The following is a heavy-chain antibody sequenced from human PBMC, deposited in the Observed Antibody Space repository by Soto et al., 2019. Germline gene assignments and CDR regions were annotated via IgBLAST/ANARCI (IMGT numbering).Heavy chain of an antibody. CDR1: GFTFSSYA. CDR2: ISFGGSNK. V-gene: IGHV3-33*08. J-gene: IGHJ4*02. CDR3: ATTGAY. Sequence: GGSLRLSCAASGFTFSSYALHWVRQAPGKGLEWVAVISFGGSNKFYADSVKGRFTISRDNSKNTVSLQMNSLRDEDSAAYYCATTGAYWGQGTLVTVSS.